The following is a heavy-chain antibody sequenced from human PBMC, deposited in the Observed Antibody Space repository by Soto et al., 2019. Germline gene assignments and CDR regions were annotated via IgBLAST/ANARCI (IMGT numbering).Heavy chain of an antibody. Sequence: LRLSCAASGYTFSSYAMSWVRQAPGKGLEWVSAISGSGGSTYYADSVKGRFTISRDNSKNTLYLQMNSLRAEDTAVYYCAKEVGCSLGLDYWGKGPLVTVSS. CDR2: ISGSGGST. CDR3: AKEVGCSLGLDY. J-gene: IGHJ4*02. D-gene: IGHD2-15*01. V-gene: IGHV3-23*01. CDR1: GYTFSSYA.